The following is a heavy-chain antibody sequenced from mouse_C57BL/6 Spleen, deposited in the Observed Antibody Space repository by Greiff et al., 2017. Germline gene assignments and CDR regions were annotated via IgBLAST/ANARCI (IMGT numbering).Heavy chain of an antibody. CDR1: GFSLTSYG. Sequence: QVQLKESGPGLVQPSQSLSITCTVSGFSLTSYGVHWVRQSPGKGLEWLGVIWSGGSTDYNAAFISRLSISKDNSKSQVFFKMNSLQADDTAIYYCARKARLIYYGFAYWGQGTLVTVSA. J-gene: IGHJ3*01. CDR2: IWSGGST. CDR3: ARKARLIYYGFAY. D-gene: IGHD2-1*01. V-gene: IGHV2-2*01.